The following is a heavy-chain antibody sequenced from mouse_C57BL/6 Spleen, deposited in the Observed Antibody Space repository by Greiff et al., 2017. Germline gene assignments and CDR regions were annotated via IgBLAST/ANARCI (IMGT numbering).Heavy chain of an antibody. V-gene: IGHV1-54*01. Sequence: QVQLKQSGAELVRPGTSVKVSCKASGYAFTNYLIEWVKQRPGQGLEWIGVINPGSGGTNYNEKFKGKAILTADKSSSTAYMQLSSLTSEDSAVYFCARSGYGNYWFAYWGQGTLVTVSA. J-gene: IGHJ3*01. CDR1: GYAFTNYL. D-gene: IGHD2-10*02. CDR2: INPGSGGT. CDR3: ARSGYGNYWFAY.